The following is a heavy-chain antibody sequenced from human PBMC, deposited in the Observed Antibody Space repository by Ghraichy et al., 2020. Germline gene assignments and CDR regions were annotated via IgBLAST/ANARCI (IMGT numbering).Heavy chain of an antibody. CDR2: IIPIFGTA. D-gene: IGHD4-17*01. CDR3: ARAGSYGDLGLSWFDP. J-gene: IGHJ5*02. CDR1: GGTFSSYA. V-gene: IGHV1-69*13. Sequence: SVKVSCKASGGTFSSYAISWVRQAPGPGLEWMGGIIPIFGTANYAQKFQGRVTITADESTSTAYMELSSLRSEDTAVYYCARAGSYGDLGLSWFDPWGQGTLVTVSS.